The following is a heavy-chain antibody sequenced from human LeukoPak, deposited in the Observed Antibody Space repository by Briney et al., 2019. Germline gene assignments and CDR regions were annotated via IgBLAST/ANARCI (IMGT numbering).Heavy chain of an antibody. J-gene: IGHJ6*03. CDR1: GGSISSSSYY. V-gene: IGHV4-39*01. D-gene: IGHD2-8*01. Sequence: PSETLSHTCTVSGGSISSSSYYWGWIRQPPGKGLEWIGSIYYSGSTYYNPSLKSRVTISVDTSKNQFSLKLSSVTAADTAVYYCARVGKRGCTNGVCYDLDYYDYMDLWGKGTPVTVSS. CDR3: ARVGKRGCTNGVCYDLDYYDYMDL. CDR2: IYYSGST.